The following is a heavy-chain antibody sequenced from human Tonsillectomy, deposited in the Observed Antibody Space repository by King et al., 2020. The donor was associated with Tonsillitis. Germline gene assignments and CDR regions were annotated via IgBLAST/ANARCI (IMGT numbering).Heavy chain of an antibody. CDR2: ISSSSSYT. D-gene: IGHD5-12*01. Sequence: VQLVESGGGLVKPGGSLRLSCAASGFTFSDYYMSWIRQAPGKGLEWVSYISSSSSYTNYADSVKGRFTISRDNAKNSLYLQMNSLRAEDTAVYYCARVGSGSPRYVPYYYYMDVWGKGTTVTVSS. J-gene: IGHJ6*03. CDR1: GFTFSDYY. V-gene: IGHV3-11*05. CDR3: ARVGSGSPRYVPYYYYMDV.